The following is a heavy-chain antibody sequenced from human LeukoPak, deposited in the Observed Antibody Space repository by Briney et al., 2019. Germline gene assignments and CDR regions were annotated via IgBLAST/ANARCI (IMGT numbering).Heavy chain of an antibody. V-gene: IGHV4-34*01. CDR1: GETCIHNF. CDR3: ARAMPYFYGSIAVPGTIDY. J-gene: IGHJ4*02. CDR2: INHSGST. Sequence: SSETLSLTCADYGETCIHNFWTWIRQPPGKGQEWIGQINHSGSTYYNPSLKSRVTILVDTSKNQFSLKLTSVTAADTAVYYCARAMPYFYGSIAVPGTIDYWGQGILVTVSS. D-gene: IGHD6-19*01.